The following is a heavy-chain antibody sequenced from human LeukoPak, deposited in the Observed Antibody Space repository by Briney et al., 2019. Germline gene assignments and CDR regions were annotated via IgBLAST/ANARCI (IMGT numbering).Heavy chain of an antibody. J-gene: IGHJ4*02. D-gene: IGHD4-23*01. Sequence: SVKVSCKASGGTFSSYAISWVRQAPGQGLEWMGRIIPIFGIANYAQKFQGRVTITADKSTSTAYMELSSLRSEDTAVYNCARAYGGNSGYYFDYWGQGTLVTVSS. CDR3: ARAYGGNSGYYFDY. V-gene: IGHV1-69*04. CDR2: IIPIFGIA. CDR1: GGTFSSYA.